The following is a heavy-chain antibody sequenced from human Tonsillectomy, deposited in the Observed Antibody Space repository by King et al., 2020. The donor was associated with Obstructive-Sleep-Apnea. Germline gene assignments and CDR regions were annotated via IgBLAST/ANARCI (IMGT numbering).Heavy chain of an antibody. Sequence: QLVQSGAEVKKPGSSVKVSCEASGYNFPRHGISWVRQAPGQGLEWMGWISAQSGNTDYARRFEGRVAMTTDTSTSTAYMELRSLTSDDTAVYYCARGGRLGITGRWYFDYRGQGSLVTVSS. CDR1: GYNFPRHG. V-gene: IGHV1-18*04. CDR3: ARGGRLGITGRWYFDY. CDR2: ISAQSGNT. J-gene: IGHJ4*02. D-gene: IGHD1-26*01.